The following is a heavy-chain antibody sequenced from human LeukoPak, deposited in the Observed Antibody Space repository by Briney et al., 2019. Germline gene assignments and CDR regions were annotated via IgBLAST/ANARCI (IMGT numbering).Heavy chain of an antibody. CDR3: AKDAVATYRHDAFDI. CDR1: GFTFSTYA. V-gene: IGHV3-23*01. Sequence: PGGSLRLSCAASGFTFSTYAMSWVRQAPGKGLEWVSAISGTGGSTFYADSMKGRFTISRDNSKNTLYLQMNSLRAEDTAVYYCAKDAVATYRHDAFDIWGQGTMVTVSS. J-gene: IGHJ3*02. CDR2: ISGTGGST. D-gene: IGHD3-16*02.